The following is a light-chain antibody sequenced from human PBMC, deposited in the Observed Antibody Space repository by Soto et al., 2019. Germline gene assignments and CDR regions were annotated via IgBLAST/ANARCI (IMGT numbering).Light chain of an antibody. CDR1: QSVGSD. Sequence: EIVMTQSPATLSVSPGERATLSCRASQSVGSDLAWYQQKPGQAPRLVIYDIFTRATGLPTRISGSGSGTEFTLTIRSLQSEDFAIYYSQQYNSWPLTFGGGTKVEIK. V-gene: IGKV3D-15*01. CDR2: DIF. CDR3: QQYNSWPLT. J-gene: IGKJ4*01.